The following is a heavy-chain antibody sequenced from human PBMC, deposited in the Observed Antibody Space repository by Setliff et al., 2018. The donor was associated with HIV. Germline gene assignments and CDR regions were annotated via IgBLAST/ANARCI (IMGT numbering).Heavy chain of an antibody. CDR2: INHNKSS. Sequence: PSETLSLTCTVSGDSVSSASYYWSWIRQPPGKGLEWIGEINHNKSSDYNPSLKSRVTMSVDTSKNQFSLKVKSVTAADTAVYYCARQKKSSSWSPNDYWGQGTLVTVSS. V-gene: IGHV4-61*01. J-gene: IGHJ4*02. CDR1: GDSVSSASYY. D-gene: IGHD2-2*01. CDR3: ARQKKSSSWSPNDY.